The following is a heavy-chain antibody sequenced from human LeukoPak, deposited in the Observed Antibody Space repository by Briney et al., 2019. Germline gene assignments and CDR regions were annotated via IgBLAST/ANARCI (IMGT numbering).Heavy chain of an antibody. D-gene: IGHD3-22*01. Sequence: PSQTLSLTCTVSGGSISSGGYYWSWIRQHPGKGLEWIGYIYYSGSTYYNPSLKSRVTISVDTSKNQFSLKLSSVTAADTAVYYCARDRVGDYYDNRRWFDPWGQGTLVTVSS. CDR3: ARDRVGDYYDNRRWFDP. V-gene: IGHV4-31*03. CDR2: IYYSGST. J-gene: IGHJ5*02. CDR1: GGSISSGGYY.